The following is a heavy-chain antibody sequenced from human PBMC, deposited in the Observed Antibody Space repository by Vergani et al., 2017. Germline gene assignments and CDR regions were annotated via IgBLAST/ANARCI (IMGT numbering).Heavy chain of an antibody. J-gene: IGHJ6*03. D-gene: IGHD4-11*01. CDR3: ARVNTETNGHLYYYYYMDV. V-gene: IGHV4-34*01. CDR2: INHSGST. Sequence: QVQLQQWGAGLLKPSETLSLTCAVYGGSFSGYYWSWIRQPPGKGLEWIGEINHSGSTNYNPSLKSRVTISVDTSKNQFSLTLNSVTATDTAIYFCARVNTETNGHLYYYYYMDVWVQGTAVTVS. CDR1: GGSFSGYY.